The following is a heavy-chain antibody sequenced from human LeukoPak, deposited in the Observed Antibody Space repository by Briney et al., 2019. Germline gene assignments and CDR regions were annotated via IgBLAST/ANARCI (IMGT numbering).Heavy chain of an antibody. D-gene: IGHD2-2*01. Sequence: GESLRLTCAASGFTFSDYAVSWVRQAPGKGLEWVSAISGSGGSTYYADSVKGRFTISRDNSKNTLYLQMNSLRAEDTAVYYCATVLSSSNEFFDYWGQGALVTVSS. CDR3: ATVLSSSNEFFDY. V-gene: IGHV3-23*01. CDR1: GFTFSDYA. CDR2: ISGSGGST. J-gene: IGHJ4*02.